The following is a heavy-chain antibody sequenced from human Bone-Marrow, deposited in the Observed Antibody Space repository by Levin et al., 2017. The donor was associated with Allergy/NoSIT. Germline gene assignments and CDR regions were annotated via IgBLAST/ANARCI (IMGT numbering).Heavy chain of an antibody. D-gene: IGHD4-17*01. CDR2: IWYDGSNK. CDR3: ARDQPPWTTVIGGDKRD. Sequence: GGSLRLSCAASGFTFSSYGMHWVRQAPGKGLEWVAVIWYDGSNKYYADSVKGRFTISRDNSKNTLYLQMNSLRAEDTAVYYCARDQPPWTTVIGGDKRDWGQGTLVTVSS. CDR1: GFTFSSYG. J-gene: IGHJ4*02. V-gene: IGHV3-33*01.